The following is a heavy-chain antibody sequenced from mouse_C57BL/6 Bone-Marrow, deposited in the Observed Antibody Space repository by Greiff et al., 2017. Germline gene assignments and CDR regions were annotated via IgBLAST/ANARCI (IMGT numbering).Heavy chain of an antibody. CDR1: GYSFTSYY. Sequence: VQLVESGPELVKPGASVKISCKASGYSFTSYYIHWVKQRPGQGLEWIGWIYPGSGNTKYNEKFKGKATLTADTSSSTAYMQLSSLTSEDSAVYYCAVPTWFAYWGQGTLVTVSA. V-gene: IGHV1-66*01. CDR2: IYPGSGNT. CDR3: AVPTWFAY. J-gene: IGHJ3*01.